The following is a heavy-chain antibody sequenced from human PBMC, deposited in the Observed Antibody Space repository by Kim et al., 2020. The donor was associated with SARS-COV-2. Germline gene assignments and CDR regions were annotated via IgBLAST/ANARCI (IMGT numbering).Heavy chain of an antibody. V-gene: IGHV3-33*01. CDR3: ARDKGERYSDY. CDR1: GLPFSASG. Sequence: GGSLRLSCAASGLPFSASGMHWVRQAPGKGLEWVAMIWSDGGKEYYADSVNGRFTISRDNSKNTVYLQMNSLRAEDTAVYYCARDKGERYSDYWGQGTLVIVS. CDR2: IWSDGGKE. J-gene: IGHJ4*02. D-gene: IGHD3-16*01.